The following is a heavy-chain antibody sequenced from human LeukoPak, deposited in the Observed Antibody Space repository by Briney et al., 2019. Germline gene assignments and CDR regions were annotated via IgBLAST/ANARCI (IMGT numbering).Heavy chain of an antibody. D-gene: IGHD6-13*01. J-gene: IGHJ5*02. CDR2: IYSGGSI. CDR3: ASIAAAGTAFWFDP. Sequence: GGSLRLSCAASGFTVSSNYMSWVRQAPGKGLEWVSVIYSGGSIYYADSVKGRFTISRDNSKNTLYLQMNSLRAEDTAVYYCASIAAAGTAFWFDPWGQGTLVTVSS. CDR1: GFTVSSNY. V-gene: IGHV3-66*02.